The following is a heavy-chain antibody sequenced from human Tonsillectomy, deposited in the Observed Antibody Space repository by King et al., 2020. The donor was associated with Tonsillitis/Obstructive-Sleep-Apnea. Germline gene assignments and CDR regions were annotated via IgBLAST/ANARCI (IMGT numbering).Heavy chain of an antibody. D-gene: IGHD6-13*01. CDR3: ASLLAAVRDDGLDV. CDR2: RNGNGGST. CDR1: GFTGDDFA. J-gene: IGHJ3*01. Sequence: VQLVESGGHMVRPGGSLRLTCAASGFTGDDFAMSGVRHVPGKGREWVSGRNGNGGSTGYVDSVKGRFTISRDNAKNSLYLQMNRLRAEDTALSYCASLLAAVRDDGLDVWGPGALVTVSS. V-gene: IGHV3-20*04.